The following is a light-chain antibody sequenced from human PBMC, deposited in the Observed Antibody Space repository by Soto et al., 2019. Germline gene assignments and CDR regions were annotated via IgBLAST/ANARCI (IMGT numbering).Light chain of an antibody. CDR3: QQYNSYST. CDR1: QGIGND. CDR2: DAS. J-gene: IGKJ1*01. V-gene: IGKV1-13*02. Sequence: AIQLTQSPSSLSASVGDRVTISCRASQGIGNDLAWYQQKPGKAPKLLIYDASSLESGVPSRFSGSGSGTEFTLTIRSLQPDAFATYYCQQYNSYSTFGQGTKVDIK.